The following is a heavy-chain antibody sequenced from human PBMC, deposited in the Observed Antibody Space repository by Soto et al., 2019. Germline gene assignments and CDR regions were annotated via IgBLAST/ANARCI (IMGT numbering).Heavy chain of an antibody. CDR2: ITPIFGTA. CDR1: GGTFSSYA. J-gene: IGHJ6*02. Sequence: SVKVSFKASGGTFSSYAISWVRQAPGQGLEWMGGITPIFGTANYAQKFQGRATITADESTSTAYMELSSLRSEDTAVYYCARGPLRSFTYYYYGMDVWGQGTTVTVSS. CDR3: ARGPLRSFTYYYYGMDV. V-gene: IGHV1-69*13. D-gene: IGHD3-16*01.